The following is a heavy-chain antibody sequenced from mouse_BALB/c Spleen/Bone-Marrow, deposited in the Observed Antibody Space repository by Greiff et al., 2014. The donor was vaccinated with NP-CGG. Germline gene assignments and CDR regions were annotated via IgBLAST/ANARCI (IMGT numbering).Heavy chain of an antibody. CDR2: IWAGGST. J-gene: IGHJ4*01. D-gene: IGHD1-1*02. V-gene: IGHV2-9*02. Sequence: VKLQESGPGLVAPSQSLSITCAVSGFSLTSYGVHWVRQPPGKGLEWLGVIWAGGSTNYNSAFMSRLSISKDNSKSQVFLKMNSLQTDDTAMYYCARDGVYGSHYYAMDYWGQGTSVTVSS. CDR3: ARDGVYGSHYYAMDY. CDR1: GFSLTSYG.